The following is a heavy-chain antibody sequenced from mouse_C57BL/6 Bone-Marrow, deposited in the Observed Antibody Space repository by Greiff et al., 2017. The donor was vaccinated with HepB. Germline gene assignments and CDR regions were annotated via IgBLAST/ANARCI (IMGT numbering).Heavy chain of an antibody. CDR1: GFTFSDYY. Sequence: DVMLVESGGGLVQPGGSLKLSCAASGFTFSDYYMYWVRQTPEKRLEWVAYISNGGGSTYYPDTVKGRFTISRDNAKNTLYLQMSRLKSEDTAMYYCARHYYTWFAYWGQGTLVTVSA. CDR2: ISNGGGST. CDR3: ARHYYTWFAY. V-gene: IGHV5-12*01. D-gene: IGHD2-12*01. J-gene: IGHJ3*01.